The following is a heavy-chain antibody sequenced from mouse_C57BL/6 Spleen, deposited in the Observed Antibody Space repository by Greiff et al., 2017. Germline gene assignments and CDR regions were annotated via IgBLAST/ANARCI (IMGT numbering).Heavy chain of an antibody. V-gene: IGHV1-82*01. Sequence: VKLMESGPELVKPGASVKISCKASGYAFSSSWMNWVKQRPGKGLEWIGRIYPGDGDTNYNGKFKGKATLTADKSTSTAYMQLSSLTSEDSAVYVCARKTTVVPYYFDYWGQGTTLTVSS. J-gene: IGHJ2*01. CDR2: IYPGDGDT. D-gene: IGHD1-1*01. CDR3: ARKTTVVPYYFDY. CDR1: GYAFSSSW.